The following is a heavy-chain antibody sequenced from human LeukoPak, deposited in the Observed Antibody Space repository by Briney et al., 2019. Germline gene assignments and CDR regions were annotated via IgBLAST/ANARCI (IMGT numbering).Heavy chain of an antibody. CDR2: IYYSGST. V-gene: IGHV4-59*01. CDR1: GDSISTYY. Sequence: SETLSLTCAASGDSISTYYWSWIRQPPGKGLEWIGYIYYSGSTNYNPSLKSRVTISVDTSKNQFSLRLSSVTTADTAVYYCARNRQRSDFDLWGRGTLVTVSP. CDR3: ARNRQRSDFDL. D-gene: IGHD1-1*01. J-gene: IGHJ2*01.